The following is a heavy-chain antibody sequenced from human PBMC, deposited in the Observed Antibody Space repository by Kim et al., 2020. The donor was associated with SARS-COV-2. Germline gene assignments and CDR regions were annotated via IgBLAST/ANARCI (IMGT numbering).Heavy chain of an antibody. V-gene: IGHV1-69*04. D-gene: IGHD3-22*01. J-gene: IGHJ3*02. CDR1: GGTFSSYA. CDR3: ARVNYYDSSGYSQMDAFDI. Sequence: SVKVSCKASGGTFSSYAISWVRQAPGQGLEWMGRIIPILGIANYAQKFQGRVTITADKSTSTAYMELSSLRSEDTAVYYCARVNYYDSSGYSQMDAFDIWGQGTMVTVSS. CDR2: IIPILGIA.